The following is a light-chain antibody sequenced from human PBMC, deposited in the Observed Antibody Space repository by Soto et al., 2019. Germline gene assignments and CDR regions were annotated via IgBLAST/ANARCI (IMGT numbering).Light chain of an antibody. Sequence: DIQVTQSPSSLSASVGDRVTITCRASQSIVTYLNWYLQKPGKAPKLLIYAASNLQSGVPSRFSGSGSGTDFTLTISSLQPEDFATYFCQQSYSNPPWTLGQGTKVDIK. J-gene: IGKJ1*01. V-gene: IGKV1-39*01. CDR1: QSIVTY. CDR2: AAS. CDR3: QQSYSNPPWT.